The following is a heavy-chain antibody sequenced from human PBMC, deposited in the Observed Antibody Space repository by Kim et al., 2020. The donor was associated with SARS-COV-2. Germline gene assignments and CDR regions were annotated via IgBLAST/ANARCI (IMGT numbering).Heavy chain of an antibody. J-gene: IGHJ6*02. Sequence: ASVKVSCKASGYTFTNYGMNWVRQAPGQGLEWMGWINTNTVNPTYAQGFTGRFVFSLDTSVSTAYLQISSLKAEDSAVYYCARVGTSSAYSYDMDVWGQGTTVTVYS. D-gene: IGHD6-6*01. CDR3: ARVGTSSAYSYDMDV. V-gene: IGHV7-4-1*02. CDR1: GYTFTNYG. CDR2: INTNTVNP.